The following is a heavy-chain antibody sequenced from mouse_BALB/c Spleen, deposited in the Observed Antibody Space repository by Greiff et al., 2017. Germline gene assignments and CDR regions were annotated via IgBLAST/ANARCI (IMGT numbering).Heavy chain of an antibody. CDR3: ARDGFIKGYFDV. V-gene: IGHV5-9-1*01. D-gene: IGHD1-1*01. CDR2: ISSGGSYT. J-gene: IGHJ1*01. Sequence: EVMLVESGGGLVKPGGSLKLSCAASGFTFSSYAMSWVRQTPEKRLEWVATISSGGSYTYYPDSVKGRFTISRDNAKNTLYLQMSSLRSEDTAMYYCARDGFIKGYFDVWGAGTTVTVSS. CDR1: GFTFSSYA.